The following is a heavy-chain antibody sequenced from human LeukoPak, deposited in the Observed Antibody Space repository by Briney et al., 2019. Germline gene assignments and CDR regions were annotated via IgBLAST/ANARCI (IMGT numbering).Heavy chain of an antibody. V-gene: IGHV3-23*01. D-gene: IGHD3-10*01. Sequence: GGSLRLSCAASGFTFSSYGMSWVRQAPGKGLEWASAISGSGGSTYYADSVKGRFTISRDNSKNTLYLQMNSLRAEDTAVYYCAKTRGDYYGSGKTKKFDPWGQGTLVTVSS. CDR2: ISGSGGST. CDR1: GFTFSSYG. CDR3: AKTRGDYYGSGKTKKFDP. J-gene: IGHJ5*02.